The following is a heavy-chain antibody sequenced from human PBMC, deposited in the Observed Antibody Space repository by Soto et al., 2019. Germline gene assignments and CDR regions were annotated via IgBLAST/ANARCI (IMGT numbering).Heavy chain of an antibody. J-gene: IGHJ3*02. V-gene: IGHV1-18*01. CDR2: ISAYNGNT. CDR1: GYTFISYG. Sequence: VQLVQSGAEVKKPGASVKVSCKASGYTFISYGISWVRQAPGQGLEGMGWISAYNGNTKYAQKLQGRVTMTTDTSTRTAYMELRSLRSDDTAVYYCARVLDDYVWGSYPSPDSFDIWGQGTMVTVSS. CDR3: ARVLDDYVWGSYPSPDSFDI. D-gene: IGHD3-16*02.